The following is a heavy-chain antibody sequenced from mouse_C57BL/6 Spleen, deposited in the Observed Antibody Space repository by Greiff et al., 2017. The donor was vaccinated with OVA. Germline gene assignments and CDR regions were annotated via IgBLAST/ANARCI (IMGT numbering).Heavy chain of an antibody. V-gene: IGHV5-4*01. CDR2: ISDGGSYT. J-gene: IGHJ2*01. CDR3: ARDHYYGSHYFDY. CDR1: GFTFSSYA. Sequence: EVKVVESGGGLVKPGGSLKLSCAASGFTFSSYAMSWVRQTPEKRLEWVATISDGGSYTYYPDNVKGRFTISRDNAKNNLYLQMSHLKSEDTAMYYCARDHYYGSHYFDYWGQGTTLTVSS. D-gene: IGHD1-1*01.